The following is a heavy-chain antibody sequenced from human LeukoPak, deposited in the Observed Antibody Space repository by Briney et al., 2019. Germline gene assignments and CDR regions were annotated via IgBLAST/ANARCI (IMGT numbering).Heavy chain of an antibody. CDR1: GGSISSYY. J-gene: IGHJ6*02. Sequence: PSETLSLTCTVSGGSISSYYWSWIRQPPGKGLEWIGYIYYSGSTNYNPSLKSRVTISVDTPKNQFSLKLSSVTAADTAVYYCARHVHYYYYYGMDVWGQGTTVTVSS. CDR3: ARHVHYYYYYGMDV. V-gene: IGHV4-59*08. CDR2: IYYSGST.